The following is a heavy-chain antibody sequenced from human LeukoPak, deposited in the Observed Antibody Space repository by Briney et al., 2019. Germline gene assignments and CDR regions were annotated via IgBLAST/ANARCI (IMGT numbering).Heavy chain of an antibody. J-gene: IGHJ4*02. Sequence: KPSETLSLTCSVSGGSISSYYWSWILQPPRKGLEWIGRIYTSGSTNYNPSLKSRVTMSVDTSKNQFSLKLSSVTAADTAVYYCAREMVRGVITYWGQGTLVTVSS. CDR1: GGSISSYY. CDR2: IYTSGST. CDR3: AREMVRGVITY. D-gene: IGHD3-10*01. V-gene: IGHV4-4*07.